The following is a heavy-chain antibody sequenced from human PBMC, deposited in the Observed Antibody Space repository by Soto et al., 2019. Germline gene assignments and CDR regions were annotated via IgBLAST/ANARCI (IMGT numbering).Heavy chain of an antibody. Sequence: QVQLQQCGAGLLKPSETLSLTCAVYGEYGPGYYWIWILQPTGKGLEWLGEIKHSGRTNYNLSLKSRITISVDTSKNQFTLKLTSVTAADTAVYYGARGGGGHEYVWVSYRPFDFWGKGTLVTVSS. J-gene: IGHJ4*02. V-gene: IGHV4-34*01. CDR3: ARGGGGHEYVWVSYRPFDF. CDR2: IKHSGRT. D-gene: IGHD3-16*02. CDR1: GEYGPGYY.